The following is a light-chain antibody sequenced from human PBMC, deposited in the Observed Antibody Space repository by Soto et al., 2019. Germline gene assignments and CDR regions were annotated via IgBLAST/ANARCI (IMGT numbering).Light chain of an antibody. J-gene: IGKJ3*01. Sequence: DIQMTQSPSSLSASVGDRVTITCQASQDVRQYLSWYQQKARKAPKLLIYDASNLETRGPSRFSGSGSGTDFTFTISSLQPEDIATYYCQQRHNLPHTFGPGTKVDIK. CDR2: DAS. CDR3: QQRHNLPHT. V-gene: IGKV1-33*01. CDR1: QDVRQY.